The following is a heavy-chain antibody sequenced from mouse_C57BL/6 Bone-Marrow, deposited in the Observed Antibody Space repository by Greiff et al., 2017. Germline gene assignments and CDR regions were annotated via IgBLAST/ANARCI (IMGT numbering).Heavy chain of an antibody. CDR3: ARREEPIDY. CDR1: GYTFTSYW. CDR2: IDPSGSCT. Sequence: QVQLQQPGAELVKPGASVKLSCKASGYTFTSYWMQWVKQRPGQGLEWIGEIDPSGSCTNYNQKFKGKATLTVDTSSSTAYMRLSSLTSEDSAVYYCARREEPIDYGGQGTAVTVSA. V-gene: IGHV1-50*01. J-gene: IGHJ4*01.